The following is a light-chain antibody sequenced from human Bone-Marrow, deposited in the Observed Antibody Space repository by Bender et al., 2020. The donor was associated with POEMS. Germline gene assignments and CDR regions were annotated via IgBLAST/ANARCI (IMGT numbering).Light chain of an antibody. V-gene: IGLV6-57*01. CDR1: SGSVGSNY. CDR3: QSYDSSNHVV. Sequence: NFMLTQPHSVSESPGETVTLSCTRSSGSVGSNYVQWYQQRPGSSPTTVIYEDNQRPSGVPDRFSGSIDRSSNSASLTISGLKTEDEADYYCQSYDSSNHVVFGGGTKLTVL. J-gene: IGLJ2*01. CDR2: EDN.